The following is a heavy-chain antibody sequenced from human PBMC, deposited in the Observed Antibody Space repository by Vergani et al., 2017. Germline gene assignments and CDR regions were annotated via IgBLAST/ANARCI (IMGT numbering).Heavy chain of an antibody. D-gene: IGHD3-10*01. V-gene: IGHV4-59*01. Sequence: QVQLQESGPGLVKPSETLSLTCTVSGGSISSYYWSWIRQPPGKGLEWIGYIYYSGSTNYNPSLKSRVTISVDTSKNQFSLKLSSVTAADTAVYYCARGGEVPDYWGQGTLVTVSS. CDR3: ARGGEVPDY. CDR1: GGSISSYY. J-gene: IGHJ4*02. CDR2: IYYSGST.